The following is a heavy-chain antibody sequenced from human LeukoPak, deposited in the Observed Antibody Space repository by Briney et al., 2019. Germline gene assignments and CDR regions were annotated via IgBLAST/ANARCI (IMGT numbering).Heavy chain of an antibody. CDR2: IYPGDSDI. CDR1: GYSFTTYW. Sequence: GESLKISCKGSGYSFTTYWIGWVRQMPGKGLEWMGIIYPGDSDIRYSPPFQGQVTISADKSISTAYLQWSSLKASDTAMYYCARQEYCSGGSCYTWFDPWGQGTLVTVSS. V-gene: IGHV5-51*01. CDR3: ARQEYCSGGSCYTWFDP. J-gene: IGHJ5*02. D-gene: IGHD2-15*01.